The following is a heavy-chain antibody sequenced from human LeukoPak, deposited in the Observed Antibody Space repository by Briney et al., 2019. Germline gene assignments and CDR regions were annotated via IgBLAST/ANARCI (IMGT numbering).Heavy chain of an antibody. CDR2: ISGSGDNT. J-gene: IGHJ4*02. CDR1: GFTFSNAW. D-gene: IGHD3-22*01. CDR3: AKGSYYDSSGSFYFDY. V-gene: IGHV3-23*01. Sequence: PGGSLRLSCAASGFTFSNAWVSWVRQAPGKGLEWVSGISGSGDNTYYADSVKGRFTISRDNSKNTLYVQVNSLGTEDTAAYYCAKGSYYDSSGSFYFDYWGQGTLVTVSS.